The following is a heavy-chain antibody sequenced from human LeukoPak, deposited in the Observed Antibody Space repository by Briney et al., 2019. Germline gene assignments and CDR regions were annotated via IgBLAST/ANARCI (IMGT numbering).Heavy chain of an antibody. CDR3: ARDPAWVGATYFDY. Sequence: GGSLRLSCAASGFTFSSYSMNWVRQAPGKGLEWVSSISSSSSYIYYADSVKGRFTISRDNAKNSLYLQMNSLGAADTALYYCARDPAWVGATYFDYWGQGTLVTVSS. CDR2: ISSSSSYI. CDR1: GFTFSSYS. D-gene: IGHD1-26*01. J-gene: IGHJ4*02. V-gene: IGHV3-21*01.